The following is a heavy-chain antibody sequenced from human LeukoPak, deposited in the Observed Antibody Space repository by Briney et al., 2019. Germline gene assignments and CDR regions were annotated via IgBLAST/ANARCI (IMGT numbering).Heavy chain of an antibody. Sequence: SETLSLTCTVSGGSISSYYWSWIRQPPGKGLEWIGYIYYSGSTNYNPSLKSRVTISVDTSKNQFSLKLSFVTAADTAVYYWARVGRGYSSSWYVGYYYYMDVWGKGTTVTVSS. CDR2: IYYSGST. D-gene: IGHD6-13*01. J-gene: IGHJ6*03. CDR1: GGSISSYY. CDR3: ARVGRGYSSSWYVGYYYYMDV. V-gene: IGHV4-59*01.